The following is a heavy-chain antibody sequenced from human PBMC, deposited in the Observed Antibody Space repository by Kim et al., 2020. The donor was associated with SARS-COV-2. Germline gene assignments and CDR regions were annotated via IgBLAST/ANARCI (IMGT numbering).Heavy chain of an antibody. D-gene: IGHD6-6*01. CDR3: AASIAARGAYDY. V-gene: IGHV1-58*01. J-gene: IGHJ4*02. Sequence: YAQKFQERVTITRDMSTSTAYMELSSLRSEDTAVYYCAASIAARGAYDYWGQGTLVTVSS.